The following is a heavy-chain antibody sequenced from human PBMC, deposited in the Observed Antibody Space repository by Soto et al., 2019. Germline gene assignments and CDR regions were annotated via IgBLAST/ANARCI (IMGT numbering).Heavy chain of an antibody. CDR3: ARAGIAAAGTGWFDP. CDR1: GFTFSSYG. J-gene: IGHJ5*02. Sequence: GGSLRLSYAASGFTFSSYGMHWVRQAPGKGLEWVAVIWYDGSNKYYADSVKGRFTISRDNSKNTLYLQMNSLRAEDTAVYYCARAGIAAAGTGWFDPWGQGTLVTVSS. V-gene: IGHV3-33*01. D-gene: IGHD6-13*01. CDR2: IWYDGSNK.